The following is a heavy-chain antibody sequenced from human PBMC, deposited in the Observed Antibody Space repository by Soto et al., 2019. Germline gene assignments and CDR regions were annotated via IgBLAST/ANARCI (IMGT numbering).Heavy chain of an antibody. CDR2: IWYDGSNK. Sequence: QVQLVESGGGVVQPGRSLRLSCAASGFTFSSYGMHWVRQAPGKGLEGVAVIWYDGSNKYYADSVKGRFTISRDNSKNTLYLQMNSLRAEDTAVYYCARRGVTTVTKTLYFDLGGRGTLVTVSS. D-gene: IGHD4-17*01. CDR1: GFTFSSYG. V-gene: IGHV3-33*01. J-gene: IGHJ2*01. CDR3: ARRGVTTVTKTLYFDL.